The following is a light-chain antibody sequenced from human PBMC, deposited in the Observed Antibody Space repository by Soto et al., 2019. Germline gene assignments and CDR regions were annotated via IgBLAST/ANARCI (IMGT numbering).Light chain of an antibody. J-gene: IGKJ2*01. Sequence: DIVMTQSPDSLAVSLGERATINCKSSQRVLYSSNNKTSLAWYQQKPGQPPKLLIYWASTRESGVPDRFSGSGSGTDFTLTISSLQAEDVAVYYCQQYYSTPYTFGQGTKLEIK. CDR3: QQYYSTPYT. V-gene: IGKV4-1*01. CDR1: QRVLYSSNNKTS. CDR2: WAS.